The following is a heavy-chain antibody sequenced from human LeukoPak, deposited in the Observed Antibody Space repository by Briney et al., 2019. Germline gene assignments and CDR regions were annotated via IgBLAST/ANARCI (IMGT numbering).Heavy chain of an antibody. Sequence: SVKVSCKASGGTFSSYAISWVRQAPGQGLEWMGGIIPIFGTANYAQKFQGRVTITADKSTSTAYMELSSLRSEDTAVYYCARGTLYGSGRRANWSDPWGQGTLVTVSS. V-gene: IGHV1-69*06. CDR1: GGTFSSYA. D-gene: IGHD3-10*01. CDR2: IIPIFGTA. J-gene: IGHJ5*02. CDR3: ARGTLYGSGRRANWSDP.